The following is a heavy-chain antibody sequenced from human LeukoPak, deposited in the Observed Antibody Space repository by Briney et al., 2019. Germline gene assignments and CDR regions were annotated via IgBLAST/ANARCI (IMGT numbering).Heavy chain of an antibody. D-gene: IGHD1-1*01. V-gene: IGHV4-39*07. CDR3: ARGFQGTTGRFDY. Sequence: SETLSLTCTVSGGSISSSSYYWGWIRQPPGKGLEWIGSIYYSGSTYYNPSLKSRVTISVDTSKNQFSLKLSSVTAADTAVYYCARGFQGTTGRFDYWGQGTLVTVPS. CDR2: IYYSGST. CDR1: GGSISSSSYY. J-gene: IGHJ4*02.